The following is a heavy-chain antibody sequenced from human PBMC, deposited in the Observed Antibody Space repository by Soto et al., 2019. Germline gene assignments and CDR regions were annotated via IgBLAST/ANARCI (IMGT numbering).Heavy chain of an antibody. Sequence: EAQLVEAGGGLVQPGGSLRLACAASGFTLSDYHMNWVRQAPGKGLECGSYSSSRSEAIYYAASVKGRFTISRDNAKNSLYLQMNSLRDEDTALYYCTRDGRRGYDMDVWCPGTTVTVSS. CDR2: SSSRSEAI. CDR3: TRDGRRGYDMDV. J-gene: IGHJ6*02. CDR1: GFTLSDYH. V-gene: IGHV3-48*02. D-gene: IGHD3-10*01.